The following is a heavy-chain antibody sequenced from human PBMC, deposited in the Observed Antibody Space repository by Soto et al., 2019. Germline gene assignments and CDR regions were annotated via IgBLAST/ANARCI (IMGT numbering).Heavy chain of an antibody. D-gene: IGHD2-15*01. V-gene: IGHV3-23*01. CDR3: FFQAEDGIRDTVPVSAFLLNRSSDL. J-gene: IGHJ2*01. Sequence: KGLGGVSAISGSGGSTYYADSVKGRFTISRDNSKNTLYLQMNSLRAEDTAVYFFFFQAEDGIRDTVPVSAFLLNRSSDL. CDR2: ISGSGGST.